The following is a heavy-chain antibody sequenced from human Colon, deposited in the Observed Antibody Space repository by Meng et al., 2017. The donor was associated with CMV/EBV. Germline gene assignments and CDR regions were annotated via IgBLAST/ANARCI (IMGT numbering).Heavy chain of an antibody. Sequence: GESLKISCAASKFTVSSNEMNWVRQAPGKGLEWVSSISGGSTYYADSRKGRFTISRDNSKNTLYLQMNSLRAEDTAVYYCARDGNYYYYGMDVWGQGTTVTVSS. CDR2: ISGGST. J-gene: IGHJ6*02. CDR3: ARDGNYYYYGMDV. CDR1: KFTVSSNE. V-gene: IGHV3-38-3*01.